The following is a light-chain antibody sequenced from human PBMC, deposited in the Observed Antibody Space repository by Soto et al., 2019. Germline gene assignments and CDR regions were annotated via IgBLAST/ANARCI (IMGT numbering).Light chain of an antibody. V-gene: IGKV4-1*01. CDR1: QSVLYNSNNKNY. Sequence: DIVMTQSPDSLAVSLGERATMNCKSSQSVLYNSNNKNYLAWYQQKPGQPPKLLIYWASTRESGVPDRVSGSGSGTDFTLAISSLQAEDVAVYYCQQYYSTPFTFGGGTKVDIK. J-gene: IGKJ4*01. CDR2: WAS. CDR3: QQYYSTPFT.